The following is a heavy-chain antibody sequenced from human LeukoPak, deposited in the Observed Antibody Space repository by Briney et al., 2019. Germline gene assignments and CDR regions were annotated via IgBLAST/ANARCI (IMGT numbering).Heavy chain of an antibody. J-gene: IGHJ4*02. V-gene: IGHV1-18*04. CDR2: ISAYNGNT. CDR1: GYTFSSYW. CDR3: ARVPQLPSSLDY. D-gene: IGHD1-26*01. Sequence: GESLKISCKGSGYTFSSYWIGWVRQAPGQGLEWMGWISAYNGNTNYAQKLQGRVTMTTDTSTSTAYMELRSLRSDDTAVYYCARVPQLPSSLDYWGQGTLVTVSS.